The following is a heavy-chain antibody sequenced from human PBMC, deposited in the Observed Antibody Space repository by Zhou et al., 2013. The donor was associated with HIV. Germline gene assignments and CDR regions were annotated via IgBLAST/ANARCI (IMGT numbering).Heavy chain of an antibody. Sequence: QVQLVQSGAEVKKPGSSVKVSCKASGGTFSSYAISWVRQAPGQGLEWMGRIIPIFGTANYAQKFQGRVTITADESTSTAYMELSSLRSEDTAVYYCARGHYYDSSGYHAPGYYYYMDVWGKGTTVTVSS. V-gene: IGHV1-69*13. CDR2: IIPIFGTA. CDR1: GGTFSSYA. J-gene: IGHJ6*03. D-gene: IGHD3-22*01. CDR3: ARGHYYDSSGYHAPGYYYYMDV.